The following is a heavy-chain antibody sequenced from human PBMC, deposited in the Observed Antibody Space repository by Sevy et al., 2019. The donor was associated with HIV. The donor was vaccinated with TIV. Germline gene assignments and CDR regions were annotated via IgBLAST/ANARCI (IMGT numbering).Heavy chain of an antibody. CDR3: AREPQVPAAMHNWFDP. V-gene: IGHV3-21*01. Sequence: GGSLRLSCAASGFTFSSYSMNWVRQAPGRGLEWVSSISSSSSYIYYADSVKGRFTISRDNAKNSLYLQMNSLRAEDTAVYYCAREPQVPAAMHNWFDPWGQRTLVTVSS. D-gene: IGHD2-2*01. J-gene: IGHJ5*02. CDR1: GFTFSSYS. CDR2: ISSSSSYI.